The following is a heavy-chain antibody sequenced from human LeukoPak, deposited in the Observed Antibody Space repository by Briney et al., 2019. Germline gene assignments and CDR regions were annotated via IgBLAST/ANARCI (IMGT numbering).Heavy chain of an antibody. CDR3: ARDRSLGYCSSTSCYAGYYSDY. D-gene: IGHD2-2*01. V-gene: IGHV1-3*01. Sequence: GASVKVSCKASGYTFTSYAMHWVRQAPGQRLEWMGWINAGDGNTKYSQKFQGRVTITRDTSASTAYMELSSLRSEDTAVYYCARDRSLGYCSSTSCYAGYYSDYWGQGTLVTVSS. CDR1: GYTFTSYA. J-gene: IGHJ4*02. CDR2: INAGDGNT.